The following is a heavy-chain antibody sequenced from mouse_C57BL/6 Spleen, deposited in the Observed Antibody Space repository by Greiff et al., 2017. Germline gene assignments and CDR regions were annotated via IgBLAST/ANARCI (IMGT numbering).Heavy chain of an antibody. CDR2: IYPGDGDT. V-gene: IGHV1-82*01. CDR3: ARERLLYFDY. D-gene: IGHD1-1*01. CDR1: GYAFSSSW. Sequence: VMLQQSGPELVKPGASVKISCKASGYAFSSSWMNWVKQRPGKGLEWIGRIYPGDGDTNYNGKFKGKATLTADKSSSTAYRQLSSLTSEDSAVYFCARERLLYFDYWGKGTTLTVAS. J-gene: IGHJ2*01.